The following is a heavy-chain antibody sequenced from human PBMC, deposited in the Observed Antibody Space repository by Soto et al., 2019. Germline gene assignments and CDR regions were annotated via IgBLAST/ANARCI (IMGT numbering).Heavy chain of an antibody. D-gene: IGHD6-19*01. CDR1: GDSVSSISAA. Sequence: SQTLSLTCAISGDSVSSISAAWNWIRQPPSRGLEWLGRTYYRSKWYNEYEVSVRSRMAINPDTSRNQFSLQLDSVTPEDTAVYYCARTSGYFDSWGQGSLVTVSS. V-gene: IGHV6-1*01. CDR3: ARTSGYFDS. J-gene: IGHJ4*02. CDR2: TYYRSKWYN.